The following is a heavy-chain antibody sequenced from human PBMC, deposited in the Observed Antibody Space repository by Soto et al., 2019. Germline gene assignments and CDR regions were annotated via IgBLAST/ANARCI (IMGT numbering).Heavy chain of an antibody. V-gene: IGHV3-49*04. D-gene: IGHD1-1*01. CDR2: FRSNGYGGTI. CDR3: TRAGIDKTGTTHYYYGMDV. CDR1: GFTFGDNA. J-gene: IGHJ6*02. Sequence: GGSLRLSCPSSGFTFGDNAVSWVRQAPGKGQEWVGFFRSNGYGGTIEYAASVKGRFTISRDDSKSIAYLQMNSLKTEDTAVYYCTRAGIDKTGTTHYYYGMDVWGQGITVTVSS.